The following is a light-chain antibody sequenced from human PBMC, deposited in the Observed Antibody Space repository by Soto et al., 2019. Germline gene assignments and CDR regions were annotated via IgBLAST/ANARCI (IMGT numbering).Light chain of an antibody. V-gene: IGLV2-11*01. CDR1: SGDIGAYNY. CDR2: DVN. J-gene: IGLJ3*02. CDR3: CSYAHTSRV. Sequence: QSVLTQPRSVSGSPGQSVTFSCTGTSGDIGAYNYVSWYQFHPGKAPKMIIYDVNKRPSGVPYRCSGSKSANTASLTISGLRDEDEAYYYCCSYAHTSRVFGGGTQLTVL.